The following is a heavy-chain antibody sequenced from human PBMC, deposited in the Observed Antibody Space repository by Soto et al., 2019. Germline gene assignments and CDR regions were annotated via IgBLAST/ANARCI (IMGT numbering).Heavy chain of an antibody. CDR1: GYTFTSYA. D-gene: IGHD3-10*01. V-gene: IGHV1-3*01. Sequence: QVQLVQSGAEVKKPGASVKVSCKASGYTFTSYAMHWVRQAPGQRLEWMGWINAGNGNTKYSQKFQGRVTITRDTSASTAYMELSSLRYEDTAVYYCARDLYGSGSYTFDPWGQGTLVTVSS. CDR2: INAGNGNT. CDR3: ARDLYGSGSYTFDP. J-gene: IGHJ5*02.